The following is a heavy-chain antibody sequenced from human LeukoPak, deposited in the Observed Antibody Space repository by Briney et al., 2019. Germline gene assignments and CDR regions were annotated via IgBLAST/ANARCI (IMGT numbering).Heavy chain of an antibody. Sequence: PGGSLRLSCAASGFTFSSYAMSWVRQAPGKGLEWVSAISGSGGSTYYADSVKGRFTISRDNSKNTLYLQMNSLRAEDTAVYYCAKVVLWFGELLRYFDYWGQGTLVTVSP. V-gene: IGHV3-23*01. CDR3: AKVVLWFGELLRYFDY. CDR1: GFTFSSYA. J-gene: IGHJ4*02. CDR2: ISGSGGST. D-gene: IGHD3-10*01.